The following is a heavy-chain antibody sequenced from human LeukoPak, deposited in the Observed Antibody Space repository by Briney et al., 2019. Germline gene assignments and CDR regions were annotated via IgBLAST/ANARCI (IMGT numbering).Heavy chain of an antibody. CDR3: ARHDFKSTRGYFDWLLNYFDY. CDR1: GDSIISRSYY. Sequence: PSETLSLTCTVSGDSIISRSYYWGWIRQAPGKGLEWIGSIYHSGSTHYNPSLKSRITISVDTSKNQFSLKLRSVTAADTAVYYCARHDFKSTRGYFDWLLNYFDYWGQGTLVTVSS. J-gene: IGHJ4*02. D-gene: IGHD3-9*01. CDR2: IYHSGST. V-gene: IGHV4-39*01.